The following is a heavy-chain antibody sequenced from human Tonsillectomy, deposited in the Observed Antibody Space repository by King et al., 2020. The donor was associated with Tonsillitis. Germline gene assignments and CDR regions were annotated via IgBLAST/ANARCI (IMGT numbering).Heavy chain of an antibody. CDR3: ARFSTATEIIDY. CDR2: IYYSGST. J-gene: IGHJ4*02. Sequence: QLQESGPGLVKPSETLSLTCTVSGGSISSSSYYWGWIRQPPGKGLEWIGSIYYSGSTYYNPSLKSRVTISVDTSKNQFSLKLSSVTAADTAVYYCARFSTATEIIDYWGQGTLVTVSS. D-gene: IGHD5-18*01. CDR1: GGSISSSSYY. V-gene: IGHV4-39*01.